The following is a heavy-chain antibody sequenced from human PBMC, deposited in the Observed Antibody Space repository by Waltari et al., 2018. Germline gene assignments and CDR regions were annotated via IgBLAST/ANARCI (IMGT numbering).Heavy chain of an antibody. CDR2: MSYSGAT. Sequence: QLQLQESVPGLVKPSETLSLTCSVSGVSITSNRHYWGWIRQPPGQGLEWIGTMSYSGATYSSPSLKSRVTISRDTSKNQLSLKLGSVTAADTAVYYCATYIGASVGTAAFDVWGQGTMVTVSS. J-gene: IGHJ3*01. CDR1: GVSITSNRHY. D-gene: IGHD5-12*01. CDR3: ATYIGASVGTAAFDV. V-gene: IGHV4-39*01.